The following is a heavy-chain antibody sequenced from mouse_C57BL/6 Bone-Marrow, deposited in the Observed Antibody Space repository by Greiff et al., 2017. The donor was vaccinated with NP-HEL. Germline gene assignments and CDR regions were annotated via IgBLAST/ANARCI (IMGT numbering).Heavy chain of an antibody. CDR2: IYPRDGST. D-gene: IGHD1-1*01. Sequence: VQLQQSGPELVKPGASVKLSCKASGYTFTSYDINWVKQRPGQGLEWIGWIYPRDGSTKYNEKFKGKATLTVDTSSSTAYMELHSLTSEDSAVYFCARSIITTVVDWYFDVWGTGTTVTVSS. CDR1: GYTFTSYD. V-gene: IGHV1-85*01. CDR3: ARSIITTVVDWYFDV. J-gene: IGHJ1*03.